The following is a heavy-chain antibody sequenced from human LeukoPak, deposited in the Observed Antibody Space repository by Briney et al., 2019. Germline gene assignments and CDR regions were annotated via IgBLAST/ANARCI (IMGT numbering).Heavy chain of an antibody. CDR2: YNHFGST. J-gene: IGHJ4*02. V-gene: IGHV4-34*01. CDR3: ARGNRQLAYYGSGSRLPYDY. Sequence: PSETLSLTCTVSGGSISSYYWSWIRQPPGKGLEWIGEYNHFGSTNYNPSLNDRVTISVDKSKNQFSLTLSSVTAADTAVYYCARGNRQLAYYGSGSRLPYDYWGQGSLVTVSS. D-gene: IGHD3-10*01. CDR1: GGSISSYY.